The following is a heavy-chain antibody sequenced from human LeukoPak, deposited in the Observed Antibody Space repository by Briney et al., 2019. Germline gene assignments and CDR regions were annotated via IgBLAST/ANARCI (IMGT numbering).Heavy chain of an antibody. Sequence: GGSLRLSCAASGFTFDDYGMSWVRQAPGKGLEWVSGINWNGGSTGYADSVKGRFTISGDNAKNSLYLQMNSLRAEDTALYYCARVTTPLYYYYYMDVWGKGTTVTVSS. CDR2: INWNGGST. D-gene: IGHD4-11*01. J-gene: IGHJ6*03. CDR1: GFTFDDYG. V-gene: IGHV3-20*04. CDR3: ARVTTPLYYYYYMDV.